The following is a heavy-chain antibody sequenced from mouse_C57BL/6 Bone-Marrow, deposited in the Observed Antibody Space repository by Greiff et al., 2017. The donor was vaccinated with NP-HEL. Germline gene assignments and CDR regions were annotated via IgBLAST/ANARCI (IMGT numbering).Heavy chain of an antibody. D-gene: IGHD2-1*01. V-gene: IGHV1-37*01. CDR1: GYSFTGYT. Sequence: VQLKESGPELVKPGASMKISCKASGYSFTGYTMNWVKQSHGKNLEWIGLINSYNGNTNYNQKFKGKATLTVDKSSSTAYMGLLSLTSEDSAVYYCARSEGNYQGSWFAYWGQGTLVTVSA. CDR2: INSYNGNT. J-gene: IGHJ3*01. CDR3: ARSEGNYQGSWFAY.